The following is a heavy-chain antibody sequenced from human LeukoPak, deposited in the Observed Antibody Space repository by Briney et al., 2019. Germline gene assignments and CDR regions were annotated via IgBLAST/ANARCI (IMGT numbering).Heavy chain of an antibody. CDR1: GFTFSSYA. CDR2: ISGSGGST. D-gene: IGHD3-9*01. J-gene: IGHJ4*02. CDR3: ARGSDILTGYYDY. V-gene: IGHV3-23*01. Sequence: PGGSLRLSCAASGFTFSSYAMSWVRQAPGKGLEWVSAISGSGGSTYYADSVKGRFTISRDNAKNSLYLQMNSLRAEDTAVYYCARGSDILTGYYDYWGQGTLVTVSS.